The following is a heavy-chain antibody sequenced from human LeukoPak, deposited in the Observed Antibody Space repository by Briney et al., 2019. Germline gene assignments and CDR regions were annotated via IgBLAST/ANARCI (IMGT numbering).Heavy chain of an antibody. V-gene: IGHV1-69*01. CDR3: AREAEAVAGPFDY. D-gene: IGHD6-19*01. J-gene: IGHJ4*02. CDR2: IIPIFGTA. CDR1: GGTFSSYA. Sequence: SVKVSCKASGGTFSSYAISWVRQAPGQGLEWMGGIIPIFGTANYAQKFQGRVTITADESTSTAYMELSSLRSEDTAVYYCAREAEAVAGPFDYWGQGTLVTVSS.